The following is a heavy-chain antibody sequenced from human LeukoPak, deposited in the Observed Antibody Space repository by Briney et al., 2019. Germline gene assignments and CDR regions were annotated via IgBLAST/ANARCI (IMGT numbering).Heavy chain of an antibody. Sequence: ASVKVSCKASGYTFTSYGISWVRQAPGQGLEWMGWISAYNGNTNYAQKLQGRVTMTTDTSTSAAYMELRSLRSDDTAVYYCARLYYDSSGYSNYFDYWGQGTLVTVSS. CDR3: ARLYYDSSGYSNYFDY. V-gene: IGHV1-18*01. D-gene: IGHD3-22*01. CDR1: GYTFTSYG. CDR2: ISAYNGNT. J-gene: IGHJ4*02.